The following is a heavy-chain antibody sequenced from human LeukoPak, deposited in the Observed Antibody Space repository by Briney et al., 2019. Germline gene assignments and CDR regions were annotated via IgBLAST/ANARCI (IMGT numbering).Heavy chain of an antibody. CDR2: ISGDGVST. Sequence: GGSLRLSCVASGLPIADFAMHWVRQAPGKGLEWVSLISGDGVSTFYADSVKGRFSISRDNSKNSLCLEMNSLRTEDAAMYYCAKESGKFDYWGQGTLVAVSS. V-gene: IGHV3-43*02. CDR1: GLPIADFA. J-gene: IGHJ4*02. CDR3: AKESGKFDY.